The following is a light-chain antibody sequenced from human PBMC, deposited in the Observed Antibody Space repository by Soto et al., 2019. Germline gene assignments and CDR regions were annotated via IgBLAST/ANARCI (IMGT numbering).Light chain of an antibody. CDR3: QQYDNSIT. CDR1: QSVNSNY. Sequence: EIVLTQSPDTLSLSPGDSATLSCRASQSVNSNYLAWYQQKPGQAPRLLIYGASSRTTDIPDRFSGSGSGTDFTLTISRLEPEDFAVFYCQQYDNSITFGQGTRLEIE. V-gene: IGKV3-20*01. CDR2: GAS. J-gene: IGKJ5*01.